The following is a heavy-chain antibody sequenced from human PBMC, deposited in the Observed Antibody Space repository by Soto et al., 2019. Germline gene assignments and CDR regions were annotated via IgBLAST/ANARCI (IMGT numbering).Heavy chain of an antibody. CDR3: ARVRTTLDFYYYYMDV. V-gene: IGHV4-59*08. Sequence: QVQLQESGPGLVKPSETLSLTCTVSGDSISDDYWTWIRQPPGKALEWIGYVYYSGSTSYNPSFKSRVTIAVDTSKTLFSLKLNSVTAADTAVYYCARVRTTLDFYYYYMDVWGIGTTVTVSS. CDR1: GDSISDDY. CDR2: VYYSGST. J-gene: IGHJ6*03. D-gene: IGHD3-10*01.